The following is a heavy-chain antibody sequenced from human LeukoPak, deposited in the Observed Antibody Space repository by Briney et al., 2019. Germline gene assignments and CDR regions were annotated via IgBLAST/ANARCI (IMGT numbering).Heavy chain of an antibody. CDR1: GDSVSSNSAA. J-gene: IGHJ3*02. CDR2: TYYRSKWYN. CDR3: ASGRYSSGWAFDSFDI. D-gene: IGHD6-19*01. Sequence: SQTLSLTCAISGDSVSSNSAAWNWIRQSPSRGLEWLVRTYYRSKWYNDYAVSVKSRITINPDTSKNQFSLQLNSVTPEDTAVYYCASGRYSSGWAFDSFDIWGQGTMVTVSS. V-gene: IGHV6-1*01.